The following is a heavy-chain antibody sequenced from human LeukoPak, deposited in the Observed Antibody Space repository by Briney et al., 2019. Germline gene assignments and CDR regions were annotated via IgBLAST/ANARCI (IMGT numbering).Heavy chain of an antibody. CDR1: GFPFSSYV. Sequence: GGSLRLSCAASGFPFSSYVMHWVRQAPGKGLEWVSFTSYDGSNKYYVDSVKGRFTISRDNSKNTLDLQMNSLRTEDTAMYYCARGDDSSGYFYSYFDYWGQGTLVTVSS. V-gene: IGHV3-30-3*01. CDR2: TSYDGSNK. CDR3: ARGDDSSGYFYSYFDY. J-gene: IGHJ4*02. D-gene: IGHD3-22*01.